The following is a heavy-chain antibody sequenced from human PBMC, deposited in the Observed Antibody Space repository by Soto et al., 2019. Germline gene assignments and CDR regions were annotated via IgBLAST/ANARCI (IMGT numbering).Heavy chain of an antibody. CDR3: ARIGGGHYYDSSGYH. V-gene: IGHV1-18*01. Sequence: ASVKVSCKASGYTFTSYGISWVRQAPGQGLEWMGWISAYNGNTNYAQKLQGRVTMTTDTSTSTAYMELRSLRSDDTAVYYCARIGGGHYYDSSGYHWGQGTLVTVYS. D-gene: IGHD3-22*01. CDR1: GYTFTSYG. CDR2: ISAYNGNT. J-gene: IGHJ4*02.